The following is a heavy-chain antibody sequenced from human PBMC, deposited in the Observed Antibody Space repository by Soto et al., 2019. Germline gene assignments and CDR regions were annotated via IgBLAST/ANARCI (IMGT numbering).Heavy chain of an antibody. Sequence: PGGSLRLSCAASGFSFNTHWMHWVRHAPGKGLVWVSRINHDGSGITYADSVKGRFTISRDNSKNTLYLQMNSLRAEDTAVFYCARSQYSSSWYPFDYWGQGTLVTVSS. CDR1: GFSFNTHW. CDR2: INHDGSGI. CDR3: ARSQYSSSWYPFDY. V-gene: IGHV3-74*01. D-gene: IGHD6-13*01. J-gene: IGHJ4*02.